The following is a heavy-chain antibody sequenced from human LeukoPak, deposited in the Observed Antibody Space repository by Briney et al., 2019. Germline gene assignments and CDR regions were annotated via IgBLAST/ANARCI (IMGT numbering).Heavy chain of an antibody. CDR2: ISSVISTI. CDR1: GFTFSSYS. CDR3: ARAGGTPTPFGYFDS. Sequence: GSLRLSCAASGFTFSSYSMNWVRQAPGKGLEWVSYISSVISTIYYADSVKGRFTISRDNAKNSLYLQMHSLRADDTAVYFCARAGGTPTPFGYFDSWGQGTLVTVSS. D-gene: IGHD3-16*01. J-gene: IGHJ4*02. V-gene: IGHV3-48*01.